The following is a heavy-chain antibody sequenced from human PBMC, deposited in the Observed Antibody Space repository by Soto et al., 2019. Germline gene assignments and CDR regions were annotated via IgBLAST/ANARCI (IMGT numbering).Heavy chain of an antibody. Sequence: GGSLRLSCAASGFIFRNAWMSWVRQAPGKGLEWVGRIKSKSSGGTTDYAAPVEGRVTITRDDSKNILYLQMSSLTIEDTAVYFCTSEKGWRQSPLDSWGQGALVTVSS. CDR2: IKSKSSGGTT. CDR1: GFIFRNAW. D-gene: IGHD4-4*01. V-gene: IGHV3-15*01. J-gene: IGHJ5*01. CDR3: TSEKGWRQSPLDS.